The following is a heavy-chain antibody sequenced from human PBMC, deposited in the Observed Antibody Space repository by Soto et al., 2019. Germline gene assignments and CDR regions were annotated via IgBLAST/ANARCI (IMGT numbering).Heavy chain of an antibody. V-gene: IGHV3-30*18. CDR1: GFTFSSYG. D-gene: IGHD2-2*01. Sequence: QVQLVESGGGVVQPGRSLRLSCAASGFTFSSYGMHWVRQAPGKGLEWVAVISYGGSNKYYADSVKGRFTISRNNSKYTLYLQMNNLRAEDMTVYYCAKDNWISTSCYRLYNWFDPWGQGTLVTVSS. CDR2: ISYGGSNK. J-gene: IGHJ5*02. CDR3: AKDNWISTSCYRLYNWFDP.